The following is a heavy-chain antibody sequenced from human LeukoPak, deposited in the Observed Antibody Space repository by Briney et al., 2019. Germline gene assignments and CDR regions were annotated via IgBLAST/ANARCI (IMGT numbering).Heavy chain of an antibody. J-gene: IGHJ6*03. V-gene: IGHV3-20*04. CDR3: ARGSVQLWLRDTYYYMDV. CDR1: GFTFDDYA. CDR2: INWNGRIT. Sequence: GGSLRLSCAASGFTFDDYAMNWVRQVPGRGLEWVSGINWNGRITEYADSVKDRFTISRQNTKNSLYLYMNNLGGEDAALYFCARGSVQLWLRDTYYYMDVWGKGTTVTVSS. D-gene: IGHD5-18*01.